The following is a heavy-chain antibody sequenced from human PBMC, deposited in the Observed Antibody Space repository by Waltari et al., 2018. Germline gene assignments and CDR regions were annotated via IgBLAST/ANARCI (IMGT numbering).Heavy chain of an antibody. CDR2: IIPSFGTA. Sequence: QVQLVQSGAEVKKPGSSVKVSCKASGGTFSSYAISWVRQAPGQGLEWMGRIIPSFGTANYAQKFQGRVTITADKSTSTAYMELSSLRSEDTAVYYCARYITGPGGAFDIWGQGTMVTVSS. J-gene: IGHJ3*02. D-gene: IGHD1-20*01. CDR3: ARYITGPGGAFDI. CDR1: GGTFSSYA. V-gene: IGHV1-69*08.